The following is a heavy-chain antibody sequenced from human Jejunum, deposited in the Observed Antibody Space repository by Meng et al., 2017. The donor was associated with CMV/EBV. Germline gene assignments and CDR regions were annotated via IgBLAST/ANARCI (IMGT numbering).Heavy chain of an antibody. CDR3: ARESGSYYWFDP. CDR1: AGSISGYY. Sequence: VQLEESGPGLVKSSETLSLPCFVSAGSISGYYWSWIRQPAGKGLEWIGRIYTSGSTHYNPSLKSRLTMSVDLSNNQISLKLRSVTAADTAVYYCARESGSYYWFDPWGQGTLVTVSS. CDR2: IYTSGST. D-gene: IGHD1-26*01. V-gene: IGHV4-4*07. J-gene: IGHJ5*02.